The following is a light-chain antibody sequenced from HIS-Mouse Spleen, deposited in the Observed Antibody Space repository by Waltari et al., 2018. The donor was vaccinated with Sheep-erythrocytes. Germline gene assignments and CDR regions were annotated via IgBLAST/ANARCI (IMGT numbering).Light chain of an antibody. Sequence: QSALTQPASVSGSPGQSITISCTGTSSDVGRYNLVSWYQQHPGKAPKLQIYEGSKRPSGVSNRFSGSKSGNTASLTISGLQAEDEADYYCCSYAGSSTPWEFGGGTKLTVL. CDR3: CSYAGSSTPWE. J-gene: IGLJ3*02. CDR1: SSDVGRYNL. V-gene: IGLV2-23*01. CDR2: EGS.